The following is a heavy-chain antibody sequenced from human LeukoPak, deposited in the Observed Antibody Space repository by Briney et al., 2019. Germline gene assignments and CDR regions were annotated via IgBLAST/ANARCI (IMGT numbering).Heavy chain of an antibody. J-gene: IGHJ4*02. V-gene: IGHV3-15*01. Sequence: GGSLRLSCAASGFTFSNAWMSWVRQAPGKGLEGVGRIKTKIEGATTDYAAPVKGRFTISRDDSKNTVYLQMNSLKTEDTAVYYCTIDSNSGWTGYWGQGTLVTVSS. CDR3: TIDSNSGWTGY. D-gene: IGHD6-19*01. CDR1: GFTFSNAW. CDR2: IKTKIEGATT.